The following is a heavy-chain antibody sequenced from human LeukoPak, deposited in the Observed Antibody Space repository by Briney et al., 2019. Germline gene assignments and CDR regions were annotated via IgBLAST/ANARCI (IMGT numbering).Heavy chain of an antibody. V-gene: IGHV3-53*01. J-gene: IGHJ4*02. Sequence: PGRSLRLSCAASGYAVNTYYTSWVRQAPGKGLEWVSIIHSDGTTYYADSVKGRFTFSRDNSKNTLYLQMNSLRAEDTAVYFCARVRLGALDYWGQGTLVTVSS. CDR2: IHSDGTT. CDR1: GYAVNTYY. CDR3: ARVRLGALDY. D-gene: IGHD1-26*01.